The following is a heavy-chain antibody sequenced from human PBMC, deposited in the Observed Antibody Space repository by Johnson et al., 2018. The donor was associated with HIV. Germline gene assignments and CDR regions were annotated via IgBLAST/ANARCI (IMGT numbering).Heavy chain of an antibody. D-gene: IGHD6-6*01. J-gene: IGHJ3*02. Sequence: VQLVESGGGLVQPGGSLRLSCAASGFTVSSNYMSWVRQAPGKGLEWVSVIYSGGRTYYVDSVKGRFTISRDNSKNTLYLQMNSLRAEDTAVYYCARVSSSSLGAFDIWGQGTKVTVSS. CDR2: IYSGGRT. CDR1: GFTVSSNY. V-gene: IGHV3-66*02. CDR3: ARVSSSSLGAFDI.